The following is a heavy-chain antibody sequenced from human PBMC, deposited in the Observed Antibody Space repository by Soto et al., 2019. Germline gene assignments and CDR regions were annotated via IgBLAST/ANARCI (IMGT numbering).Heavy chain of an antibody. Sequence: SVKVSCKASGGTFSSYAISWVRQAPGRGLEWMGGIIPLFGTTNYAQKFRGRVTVTADESTSTVYMEVRSLRFEDTAVYYCARAHGSSWYNWFDPWGQGTLVTVS. CDR3: ARAHGSSWYNWFDP. J-gene: IGHJ5*02. CDR2: IIPLFGTT. CDR1: GGTFSSYA. D-gene: IGHD6-13*01. V-gene: IGHV1-69*13.